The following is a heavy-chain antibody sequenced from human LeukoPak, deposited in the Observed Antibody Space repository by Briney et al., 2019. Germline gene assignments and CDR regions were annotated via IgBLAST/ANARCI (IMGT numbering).Heavy chain of an antibody. CDR1: GYTFTVYY. Sequence: ASVKVSCKASGYTFTVYYMHWVRQAPGQGLEWMGWINPNSGGTNYAQKFQGWVTMTRDTSISTAYMELSRLRSDDTAVYYRARDLSYYGSGSYYFDYWGQGTLVTVSS. V-gene: IGHV1-2*04. CDR3: ARDLSYYGSGSYYFDY. J-gene: IGHJ4*02. D-gene: IGHD3-10*01. CDR2: INPNSGGT.